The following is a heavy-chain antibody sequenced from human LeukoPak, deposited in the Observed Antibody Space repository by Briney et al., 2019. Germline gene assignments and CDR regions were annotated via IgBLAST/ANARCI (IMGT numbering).Heavy chain of an antibody. CDR1: GFTFSSYG. CDR3: ARHLYDYGDYVSYFDY. Sequence: GGSLRLSCAASGFTFSSYGMHWVRQAPGKGLEWVAFIRYDGSNKYYADSVKGRFTISRDNSKNTLYLQMNSLRAEDTAVYYCARHLYDYGDYVSYFDYWGQGTLVTASS. D-gene: IGHD4-17*01. J-gene: IGHJ4*02. CDR2: IRYDGSNK. V-gene: IGHV3-30*02.